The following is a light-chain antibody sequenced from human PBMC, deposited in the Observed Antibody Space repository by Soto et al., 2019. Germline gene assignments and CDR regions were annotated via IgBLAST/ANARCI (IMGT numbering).Light chain of an antibody. V-gene: IGKV3-20*01. CDR3: QQYGSSSYT. Sequence: EIVLPQSPGTLSLSPGERATLSFTASHSINSSYLTCYQQKPGQAPRLLIYVASSRATGIPDRFSGSGSGTDFTLTISRLEPEDFAVYYCQQYGSSSYTFGQGTQLEIK. CDR1: HSINSSY. CDR2: VAS. J-gene: IGKJ2*01.